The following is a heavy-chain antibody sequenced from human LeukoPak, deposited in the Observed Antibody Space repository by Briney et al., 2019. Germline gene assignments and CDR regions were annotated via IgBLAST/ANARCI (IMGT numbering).Heavy chain of an antibody. J-gene: IGHJ4*02. V-gene: IGHV4-39*01. Sequence: PSETLSLTCTVSGGSISSSSYYWGWMRQPPGKGLEWIGSIYCSGSTYYNPSLKRRVTISVDTSKNQFSLKLSSVTAADTAVYYCAIHRGDLREYYDFWSGYMTDYWGQGTLVTVSS. CDR2: IYCSGST. D-gene: IGHD3-3*01. CDR3: AIHRGDLREYYDFWSGYMTDY. CDR1: GGSISSSSYY.